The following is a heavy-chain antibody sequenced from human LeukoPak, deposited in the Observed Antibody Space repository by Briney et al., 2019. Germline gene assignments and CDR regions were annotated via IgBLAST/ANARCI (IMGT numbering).Heavy chain of an antibody. CDR1: GGSISSSSYY. V-gene: IGHV4-39*01. CDR2: IYYSGST. J-gene: IGHJ1*01. Sequence: SETLSLTCTVSGGSISSSSYYWGWVRQPPGKGLEWIGSIYYSGSTYYNPSLKSRVTISVDTSKYQFSLKLSSVTAADTAVYYCARHHSGYSSSWPTEYFQHWGQGTLVTVSS. D-gene: IGHD6-13*01. CDR3: ARHHSGYSSSWPTEYFQH.